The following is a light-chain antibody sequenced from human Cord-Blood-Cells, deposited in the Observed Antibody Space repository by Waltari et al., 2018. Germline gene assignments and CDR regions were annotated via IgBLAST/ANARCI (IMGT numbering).Light chain of an antibody. CDR3: MQALQTPRT. CDR2: LGS. V-gene: IGKV2-28*01. Sequence: IVMTQSPLSLPVTPGEPASISCRSSQSPLHSNGYNYLDWYLQKPGQSPQLLIYLGSNRAFGVPDRFSGSGSGTDFTLKISRVEAEDVGVYYCMQALQTPRTFGQGTKVEIK. CDR1: QSPLHSNGYNY. J-gene: IGKJ1*01.